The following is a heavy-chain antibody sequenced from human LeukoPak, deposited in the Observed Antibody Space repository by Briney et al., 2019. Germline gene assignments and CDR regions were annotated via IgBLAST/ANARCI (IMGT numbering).Heavy chain of an antibody. CDR3: ARDLHYGGNSGFDY. Sequence: SVKVSFKASGGTFSSYAISWVRQAPGQGLEWMGGIIPIFGTANYAQKFQGRVTITADESTSTAYMELSSLRSEDTAVYYCARDLHYGGNSGFDYWGQGTLVTVSS. V-gene: IGHV1-69*13. J-gene: IGHJ4*02. D-gene: IGHD4-23*01. CDR1: GGTFSSYA. CDR2: IIPIFGTA.